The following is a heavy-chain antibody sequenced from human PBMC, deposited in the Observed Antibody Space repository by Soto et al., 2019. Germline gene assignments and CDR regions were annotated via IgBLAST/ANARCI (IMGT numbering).Heavy chain of an antibody. J-gene: IGHJ3*02. Sequence: PGESLKISCKGSGYSFTSYWISWVRQMPGKGLEWMGRIDPSDSYTNYSPSFQGHVTISADKSVSTAYLQWSSLKASDTAMYYCARHEPVDTAMGYAFDIWGQGTMVTVSS. CDR1: GYSFTSYW. CDR3: ARHEPVDTAMGYAFDI. V-gene: IGHV5-10-1*01. D-gene: IGHD5-18*01. CDR2: IDPSDSYT.